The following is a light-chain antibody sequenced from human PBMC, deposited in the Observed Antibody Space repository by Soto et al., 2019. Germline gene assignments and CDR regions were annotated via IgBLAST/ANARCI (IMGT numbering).Light chain of an antibody. CDR3: CSYAGSSNWV. CDR1: SSDVGSYNL. CDR2: EVS. Sequence: QSALTQPASVSGSPGQSITISCTGTSSDVGSYNLVSWYQQHPGKAPKLMIYEVSKRPSGVSNRLSGSKSGNTASLTISGLQAEDEADYYCCSYAGSSNWVFGGGTKLTVL. V-gene: IGLV2-23*02. J-gene: IGLJ3*02.